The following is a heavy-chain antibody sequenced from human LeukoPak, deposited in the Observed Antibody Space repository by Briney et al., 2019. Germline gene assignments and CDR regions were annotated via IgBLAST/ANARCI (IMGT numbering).Heavy chain of an antibody. CDR3: AKASWISDADAVL. V-gene: IGHV3-23*01. Sequence: GGSLTLSRAVSGITLSNYGMSWVRQAPGKGLEWVAGISGSGGSTNYADSVKGRFTLSRDDSRNTVYLQLNSLRVEDTAIYYCAKASWISDADAVLWGQGTLVTVSS. CDR2: ISGSGGST. D-gene: IGHD2-2*03. CDR1: GITLSNYG. J-gene: IGHJ4*02.